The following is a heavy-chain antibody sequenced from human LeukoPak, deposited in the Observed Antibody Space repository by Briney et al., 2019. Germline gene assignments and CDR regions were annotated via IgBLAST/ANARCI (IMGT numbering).Heavy chain of an antibody. CDR1: GYTFTSYD. CDR2: ISAYNGNT. J-gene: IGHJ3*02. Sequence: ASVKVSCKASGYTFTSYDINWVRQATGQGLEWMGWISAYNGNTNYAQKLQGRVTMTTDTSTSTAYMELRSLRSDDTAVYYCARDLVLAYCGGDCYRHDAFDIWGQGTMVTVSS. V-gene: IGHV1-18*01. D-gene: IGHD2-21*01. CDR3: ARDLVLAYCGGDCYRHDAFDI.